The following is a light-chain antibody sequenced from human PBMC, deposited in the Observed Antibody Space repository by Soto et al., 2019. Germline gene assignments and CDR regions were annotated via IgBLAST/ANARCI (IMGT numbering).Light chain of an antibody. Sequence: DIQMTQSPSTLSASEGDRVTISCRASQSVSIWLAWYQQKPGRAPKLLIYKSSILQRGVPSRFSGSGYGTEFTLTISSLKPDDFATYYCQQYQSYSRTFGQGTKVDIK. CDR1: QSVSIW. J-gene: IGKJ1*01. CDR3: QQYQSYSRT. V-gene: IGKV1-5*03. CDR2: KSS.